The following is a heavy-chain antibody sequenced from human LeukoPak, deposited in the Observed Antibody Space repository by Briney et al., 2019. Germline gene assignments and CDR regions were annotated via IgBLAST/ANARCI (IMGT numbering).Heavy chain of an antibody. CDR3: ARGGVGCFDY. V-gene: IGHV6-1*01. CDR2: TYYRSRWSH. D-gene: IGHD6-19*01. Sequence: SQTLSLTCAISGDSVSSNSAAWNWIRQSPSRGLEWLGRTYYRSRWSHDYAESMKSRISVNADTSTNQFSLQLNSVTPEDTAVYYCARGGVGCFDYWGQGALVTVSS. CDR1: GDSVSSNSAA. J-gene: IGHJ4*02.